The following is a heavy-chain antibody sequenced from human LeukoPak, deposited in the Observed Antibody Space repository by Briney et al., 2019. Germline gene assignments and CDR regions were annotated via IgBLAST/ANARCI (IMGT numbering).Heavy chain of an antibody. V-gene: IGHV3-7*03. Sequence: GGSLRLSCEASGFTFSHHWMSWVRQAPGKGLEWVADIKQDGSETHYVDSVKGRFTVSRDNAQNSLYLQMDSLRVEDTAVYYCVKGVDYMTNWGQGMMVTVSS. D-gene: IGHD4-11*01. CDR3: VKGVDYMTN. CDR2: IKQDGSET. J-gene: IGHJ4*02. CDR1: GFTFSHHW.